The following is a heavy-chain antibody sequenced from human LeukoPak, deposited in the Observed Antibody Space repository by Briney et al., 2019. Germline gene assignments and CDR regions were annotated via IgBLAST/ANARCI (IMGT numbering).Heavy chain of an antibody. CDR2: ISYDGSSK. Sequence: GRSLRLSCAASGFTFSSYAMHWVRQAPGKGLEWVAVISYDGSSKYYADSVKGRFTISRDNSKNTLYLQMNSLRAEDTAVYYCARDHATIVIAAAFDYWGQGTLVTVSS. CDR3: ARDHATIVIAAAFDY. J-gene: IGHJ4*02. CDR1: GFTFSSYA. D-gene: IGHD6-13*01. V-gene: IGHV3-30*04.